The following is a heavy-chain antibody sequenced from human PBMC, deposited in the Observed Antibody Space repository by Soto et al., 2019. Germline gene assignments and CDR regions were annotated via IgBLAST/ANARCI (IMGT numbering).Heavy chain of an antibody. J-gene: IGHJ4*02. D-gene: IGHD4-17*01. V-gene: IGHV4-59*01. CDR2: IYYSGST. Sequence: PSETLSLTCTVSGGSISSYYWSWIRQPPGKGLEWIGYIYYSGSTNYNPSLKSRVTISVDTSKNQFSLKLSSVTAADTAVYYCARAHFDDYGDPREYYFDYWGQGTLVTVSS. CDR3: ARAHFDDYGDPREYYFDY. CDR1: GGSISSYY.